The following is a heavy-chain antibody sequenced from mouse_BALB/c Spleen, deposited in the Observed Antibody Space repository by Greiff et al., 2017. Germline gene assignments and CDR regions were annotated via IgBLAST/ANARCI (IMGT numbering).Heavy chain of an antibody. V-gene: IGHV1S127*01. CDR2: IDPSDSET. Sequence: GQLQQSGPQLVRPGASVKISCKASGYSFTSYWMHWVKQRPGQGLEWIGMIDPSDSETRLNQKFKDKATLTVDKSSSTAYMQLSSPTSEDSAVYYCARGVNFLYAMDYWGQGTSVTVSS. CDR3: ARGVNFLYAMDY. J-gene: IGHJ4*01. D-gene: IGHD2-2*01. CDR1: GYSFTSYW.